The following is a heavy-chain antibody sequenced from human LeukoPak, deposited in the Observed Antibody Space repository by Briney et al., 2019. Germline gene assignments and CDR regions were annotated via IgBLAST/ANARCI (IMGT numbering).Heavy chain of an antibody. Sequence: PSETLSLTCTVSGGSISSYHWSWIRQPPGKGLEWIGYIYYSGSTNYNPSLKSRLTISVDTSKNQFSLKLSSVTAADTAVYYCARHEIQLRYFDYWGQGTLVTVSS. CDR2: IYYSGST. CDR1: GGSISSYH. CDR3: ARHEIQLRYFDY. D-gene: IGHD5-18*01. V-gene: IGHV4-59*08. J-gene: IGHJ4*02.